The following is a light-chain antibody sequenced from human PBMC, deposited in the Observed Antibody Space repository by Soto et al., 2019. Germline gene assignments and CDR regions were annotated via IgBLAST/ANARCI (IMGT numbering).Light chain of an antibody. V-gene: IGKV3-20*01. CDR1: QTVTSNY. CDR2: ATS. CDR3: QQYSDSPRT. J-gene: IGKJ1*01. Sequence: EIVLTQSPGTLSLSPGERGTLSCRASQTVTSNYLAWYQQKPGQAPKLLIYATSTRATGIPDRFSASGSGTDFTLTISRLEPEDFAVYYCQQYSDSPRTFGQGTRVEI.